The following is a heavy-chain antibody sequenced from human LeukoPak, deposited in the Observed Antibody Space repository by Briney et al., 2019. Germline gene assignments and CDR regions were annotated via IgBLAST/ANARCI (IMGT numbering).Heavy chain of an antibody. Sequence: GGSLRLSCAASGFTFSSYGMHWVRQAPGKGLEWVAVIWYDGSNKYYADSVKGRFTISRDNSKNTLYLQMNSLRAEDTAVYYCARIPTTVTTEYYFDYWGQGTLVTVSS. V-gene: IGHV3-33*01. CDR2: IWYDGSNK. CDR3: ARIPTTVTTEYYFDY. CDR1: GFTFSSYG. J-gene: IGHJ4*02. D-gene: IGHD4-17*01.